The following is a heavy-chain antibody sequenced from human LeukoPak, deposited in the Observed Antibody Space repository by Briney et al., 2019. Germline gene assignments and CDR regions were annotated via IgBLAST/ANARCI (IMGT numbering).Heavy chain of an antibody. CDR2: LSYDGNYK. J-gene: IGHJ4*02. Sequence: PGGSLRLSCAASGFTFSSYGMHWVRQAPGKGLEGVAVLSYDGNYKYYADSVKGRFAISRDNSENTLYLQMNSLRAEDTAEYYCARYAEYAVSTPCYWGQGTLVTVSA. CDR3: ARYAEYAVSTPCY. V-gene: IGHV3-30*03. CDR1: GFTFSSYG. D-gene: IGHD2-8*01.